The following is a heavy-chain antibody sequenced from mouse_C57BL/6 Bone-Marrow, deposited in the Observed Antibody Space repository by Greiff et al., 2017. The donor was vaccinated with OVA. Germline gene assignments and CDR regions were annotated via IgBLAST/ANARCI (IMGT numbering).Heavy chain of an antibody. Sequence: QVQLQQSGAELMKPGASVKLSCKATGYTFTGYWIEWVKQRPGHGLEWIGEILPGSGSTNYNEKFKGKATFTADTSSNTAYMQLGSLTTEDSAIYYCARGYGRGRGFDYWGQGTTLTVSS. V-gene: IGHV1-9*01. CDR3: ARGYGRGRGFDY. CDR2: ILPGSGST. D-gene: IGHD1-1*01. CDR1: GYTFTGYW. J-gene: IGHJ2*01.